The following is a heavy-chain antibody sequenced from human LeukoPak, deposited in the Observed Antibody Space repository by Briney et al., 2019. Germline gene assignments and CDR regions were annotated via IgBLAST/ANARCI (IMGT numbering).Heavy chain of an antibody. CDR1: RFTINDYA. V-gene: IGHV3-74*01. J-gene: IGHJ4*02. D-gene: IGHD5-24*01. CDR2: INSDGSST. CDR3: AREEMATIEYYFDY. Sequence: GGSLRLSCAASRFTINDYAMHWVRQAPGKGLVWVSRINSDGSSTSYADSVKGRSTISRDNAKNTLYLQMNSLRAEDTAVYYCAREEMATIEYYFDYWGQGTLVTVSS.